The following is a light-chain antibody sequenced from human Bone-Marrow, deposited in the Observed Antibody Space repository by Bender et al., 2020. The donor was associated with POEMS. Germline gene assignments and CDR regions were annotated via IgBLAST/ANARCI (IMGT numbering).Light chain of an antibody. Sequence: SYELTQPPSVSVSPGQTASITCSGDKLGDKYVSWYQQKPGQSPILLIHQDTKRPSGLPERFSGSNSGNTATLTISGTQPMDEADYYCQAWGISTVVFGGGTKLTVL. CDR3: QAWGISTVV. CDR2: QDT. J-gene: IGLJ2*01. V-gene: IGLV3-1*01. CDR1: KLGDKY.